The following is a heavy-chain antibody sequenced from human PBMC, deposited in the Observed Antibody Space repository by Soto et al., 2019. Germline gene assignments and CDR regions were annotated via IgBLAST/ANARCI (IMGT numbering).Heavy chain of an antibody. CDR2: INHSGST. J-gene: IGHJ5*02. Sequence: SLTCAVYGGSFSGYYWSWIRQPPGKGLEWIGEINHSGSTNYNPSLKSRVTISVDTSKNQFSLKLSSVTAADTAVYYCARGRYSYGYNWFDPWGQGTLVTVSS. V-gene: IGHV4-34*01. D-gene: IGHD5-18*01. CDR3: ARGRYSYGYNWFDP. CDR1: GGSFSGYY.